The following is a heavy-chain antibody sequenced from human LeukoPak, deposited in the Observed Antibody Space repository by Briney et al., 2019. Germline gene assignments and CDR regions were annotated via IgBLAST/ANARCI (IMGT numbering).Heavy chain of an antibody. CDR2: MNPNSGNT. CDR3: ARVFRGFWYFDL. CDR1: GYSFTSYD. J-gene: IGHJ2*01. D-gene: IGHD3-16*01. Sequence: ASVKVSCKASGYSFTSYDINWVRQATGQGLEWMGWMNPNSGNTGYAQKFQGRVTMTRDTSISTAYMELSSLRFEDTAVYYCARVFRGFWYFDLWGRGTLVTVSS. V-gene: IGHV1-8*01.